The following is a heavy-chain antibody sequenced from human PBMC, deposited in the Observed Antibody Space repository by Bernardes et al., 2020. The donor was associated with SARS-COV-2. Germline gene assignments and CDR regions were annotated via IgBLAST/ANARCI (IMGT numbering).Heavy chain of an antibody. Sequence: SETLSLTCTVSSDSISSYYWSWIRQPPGKGLEWIGYIYHSGSTKYKPSLKSRVTISADTSNSQFSLKLSSVTAADTAVYYCAGGFGSNWYYFDYWGQGILVTVSS. CDR3: AGGFGSNWYYFDY. J-gene: IGHJ4*02. V-gene: IGHV4-59*01. CDR2: IYHSGST. D-gene: IGHD6-13*01. CDR1: SDSISSYY.